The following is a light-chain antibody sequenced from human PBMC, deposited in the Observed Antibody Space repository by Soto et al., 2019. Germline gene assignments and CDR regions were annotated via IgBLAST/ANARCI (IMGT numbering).Light chain of an antibody. CDR1: QSISDT. CDR3: QQYNNWPPIT. Sequence: EIVMTQSPATLSVSPGGRATLYCRASQSISDTLAWYQQKPGQAPRLLIHGASTRAPGFPARFSGSGSGTDFTLTISSLQSEDFAVYYCQQYNNWPPITFGQGTRLEIK. CDR2: GAS. J-gene: IGKJ5*01. V-gene: IGKV3-15*01.